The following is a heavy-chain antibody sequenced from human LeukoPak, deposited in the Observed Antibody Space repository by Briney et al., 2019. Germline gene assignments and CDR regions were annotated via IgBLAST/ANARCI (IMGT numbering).Heavy chain of an antibody. CDR1: GFTFDDYA. J-gene: IGHJ4*02. D-gene: IGHD5-18*01. Sequence: GGSLRLSYAASGFTFDDYAMHWVRQAPGKGLEWVSGISWNSGSIGYADSVKGRFTISRDNAKNSLYLQMNSLRAEDMALYYCAKDSGIQSFDYWGQGTLVTVSS. CDR2: ISWNSGSI. CDR3: AKDSGIQSFDY. V-gene: IGHV3-9*03.